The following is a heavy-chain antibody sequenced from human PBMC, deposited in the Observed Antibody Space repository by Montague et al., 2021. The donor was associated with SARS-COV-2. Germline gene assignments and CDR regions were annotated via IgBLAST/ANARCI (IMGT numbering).Heavy chain of an antibody. Sequence: SETLSLTCTVSGGSISSYYWRWIRQPAGTGLEWIGRIYTSGSTNYNPSLKSRVTMSVDTSKSQLSLKLSSVTAADTAVYYCARDGSAVAGLPRSYGLDVWGTGTTVSVSS. J-gene: IGHJ6*04. CDR1: GGSISSYY. CDR2: IYTSGST. CDR3: ARDGSAVAGLPRSYGLDV. D-gene: IGHD6-19*01. V-gene: IGHV4-4*07.